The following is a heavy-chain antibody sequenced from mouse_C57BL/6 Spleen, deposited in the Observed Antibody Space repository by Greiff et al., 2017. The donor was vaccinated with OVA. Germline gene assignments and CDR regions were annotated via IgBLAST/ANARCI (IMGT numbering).Heavy chain of an antibody. CDR2: SRNKANDYTT. V-gene: IGHV7-1*01. Sequence: EVQRVESGGGLVQSGRSLRLSCATSGFTFSDFYMEWVRQAPGKGLEWIAASRNKANDYTTEYSASVKGRFIVSRDTSQSILYLQMNALRAEDTAIYYCARDAGYYDYDDWYFDVWGTGTTVTVSS. J-gene: IGHJ1*03. CDR1: GFTFSDFY. CDR3: ARDAGYYDYDDWYFDV. D-gene: IGHD2-4*01.